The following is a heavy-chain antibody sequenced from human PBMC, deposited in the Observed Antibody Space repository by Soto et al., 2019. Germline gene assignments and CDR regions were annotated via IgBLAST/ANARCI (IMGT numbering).Heavy chain of an antibody. V-gene: IGHV3-30*03. J-gene: IGHJ6*02. Sequence: QVQLVESGGGVVQPGRSLRLSCAASGFTFSSYGMHWVRQAPGKGLEWVAVISYDGSNKYYADSVKGRFTISRDNSKNTLYLQMNSLRAEDTAVYYCARVSGWGMDVWGQGTTVTVSS. D-gene: IGHD2-15*01. CDR2: ISYDGSNK. CDR3: ARVSGWGMDV. CDR1: GFTFSSYG.